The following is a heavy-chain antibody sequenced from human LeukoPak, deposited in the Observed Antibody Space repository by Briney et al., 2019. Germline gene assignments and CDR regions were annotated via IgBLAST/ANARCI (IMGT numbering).Heavy chain of an antibody. J-gene: IGHJ4*02. Sequence: SGPTLVNPTQTLTLTCTFSGFSLSTSGMCVSWIRQPPEKALEWLARIDWDDDKYYSTSLKTRLTISKDTSKNQVVLTMTNMDPVDTATYYCARMPVLRYFDWLLDYWGQGTLVTVSS. CDR2: IDWDDDK. V-gene: IGHV2-70*11. D-gene: IGHD3-9*01. CDR1: GFSLSTSGMC. CDR3: ARMPVLRYFDWLLDY.